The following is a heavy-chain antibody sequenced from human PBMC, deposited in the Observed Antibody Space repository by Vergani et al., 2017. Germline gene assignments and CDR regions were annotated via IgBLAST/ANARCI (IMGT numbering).Heavy chain of an antibody. CDR3: AKGVRGVMGNDAFDI. CDR2: ISWNSGSI. D-gene: IGHD3-10*01. V-gene: IGHV3-9*01. J-gene: IGHJ3*02. CDR1: GFTFDDYA. Sequence: VQLVESGGGLVQPGGSLRLSCAASGFTFDDYAMHWVRQAPGKGLEWVSGISWNSGSIGYADSVKGRFTISRDNAKNSLYLQMNSLRAEDTALYYCAKGVRGVMGNDAFDIWGQGTMVTVSS.